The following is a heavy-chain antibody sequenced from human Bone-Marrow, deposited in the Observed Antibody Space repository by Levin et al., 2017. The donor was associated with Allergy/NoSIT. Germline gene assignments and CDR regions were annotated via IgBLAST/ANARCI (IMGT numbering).Heavy chain of an antibody. D-gene: IGHD4-17*01. Sequence: SGPTLVKPTQTLTLTCTFSGFSLTNTGVGVGWIRQPPGKALEWLALLFWDDDKRYRPSLKSKLTIARDTSKNQVVLTMTNMNPLDTGTYYCAHTGGFSSTGMEVWGPGTPVTVSS. V-gene: IGHV2-5*02. J-gene: IGHJ6*02. CDR1: GFSLTNTGVG. CDR2: LFWDDDK. CDR3: AHTGGFSSTGMEV.